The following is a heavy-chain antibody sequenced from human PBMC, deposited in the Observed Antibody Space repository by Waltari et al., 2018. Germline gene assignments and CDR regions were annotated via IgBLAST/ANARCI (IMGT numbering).Heavy chain of an antibody. J-gene: IGHJ4*02. Sequence: QVQLQESGPGLVKPSETLSLTCAVSGYSMSSDYFWGWIRQPPGKGLEWIGAIYHSGYTYYNPSLKSRVTISVDTSKKQLSLKLSSVTAADTAVYYCARGLHYFDYWGQGTLVTVSS. V-gene: IGHV4-38-2*01. CDR1: GYSMSSDYF. CDR3: ARGLHYFDY. CDR2: IYHSGYT.